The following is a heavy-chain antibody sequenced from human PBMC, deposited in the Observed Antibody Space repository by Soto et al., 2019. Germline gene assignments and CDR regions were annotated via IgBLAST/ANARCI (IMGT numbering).Heavy chain of an antibody. CDR2: INPNSGGT. CDR1: GYTFTGYY. J-gene: IGHJ6*03. V-gene: IGHV1-2*04. CDR3: ARRTDYCSGGSCYYGYYYYYMDV. D-gene: IGHD2-15*01. Sequence: ASVKVSCKASGYTFTGYYMHWVRQAPGQGLEWMGWINPNSGGTNYAQKFQGWGTMTRDTSISTAYMELSRLRSDDTAVYYCARRTDYCSGGSCYYGYYYYYMDVWGKGTTVTVSS.